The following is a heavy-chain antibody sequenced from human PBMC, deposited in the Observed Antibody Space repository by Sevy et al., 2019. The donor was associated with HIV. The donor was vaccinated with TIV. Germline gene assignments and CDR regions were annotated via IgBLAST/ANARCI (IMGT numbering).Heavy chain of an antibody. CDR3: ARLTTRPTSDLYGMDV. CDR1: GYTFSDYY. Sequence: ASVKVSCKASGYTFSDYYIHWVRQAPGQGLEWMAWINPNDGVTHYAQRFQGGATLTRDTSVSTADMELRGLRYDDTAIYYCARLTTRPTSDLYGMDVWGQGTPVTVSS. J-gene: IGHJ6*02. D-gene: IGHD4-17*01. V-gene: IGHV1-2*02. CDR2: INPNDGVT.